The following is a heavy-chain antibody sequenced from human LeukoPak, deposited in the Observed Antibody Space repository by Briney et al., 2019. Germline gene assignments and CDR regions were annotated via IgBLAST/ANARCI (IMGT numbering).Heavy chain of an antibody. D-gene: IGHD6-19*01. CDR1: GGSFSGYY. CDR3: AGADSDSSGWYPNWFDP. J-gene: IGHJ5*02. V-gene: IGHV4-59*01. Sequence: SETLSLTCAVYGGSFSGYYWSWIRQPPGKGLEWIGYIYYSGSTNYNPSLKSRVTISVDTSKNQFSLKLSSVTAADTAVYYCAGADSDSSGWYPNWFDPWGQGTLVTVSS. CDR2: IYYSGST.